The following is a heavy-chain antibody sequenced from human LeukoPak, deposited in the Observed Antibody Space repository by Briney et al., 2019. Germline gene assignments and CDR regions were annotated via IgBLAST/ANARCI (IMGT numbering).Heavy chain of an antibody. Sequence: ASVKVSCKASGGTFSSYAISWVRQAPGQGLEWMGRIIPILGIANYAQKFRGRVTITADKSTSTAYMELSSLRSEDTAVYYCARLVEMATTRLVDYWGQGTLVTVSS. CDR1: GGTFSSYA. D-gene: IGHD5-24*01. V-gene: IGHV1-69*04. CDR2: IIPILGIA. CDR3: ARLVEMATTRLVDY. J-gene: IGHJ4*02.